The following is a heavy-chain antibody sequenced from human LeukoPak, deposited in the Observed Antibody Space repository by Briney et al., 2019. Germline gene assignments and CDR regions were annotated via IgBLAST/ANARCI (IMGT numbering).Heavy chain of an antibody. Sequence: ASVKVSCKTSGNTFTPYYMHRVRQAPGQGLEWMGVINPTTGNTNYAQKFQGRVTMTRDTSTSTVYMELSSLRSEDTAVYYCARGKVVTMVRGVIITYFDYWGQGTLVTVSS. D-gene: IGHD3-10*01. J-gene: IGHJ4*02. V-gene: IGHV1-46*01. CDR3: ARGKVVTMVRGVIITYFDY. CDR2: INPTTGNT. CDR1: GNTFTPYY.